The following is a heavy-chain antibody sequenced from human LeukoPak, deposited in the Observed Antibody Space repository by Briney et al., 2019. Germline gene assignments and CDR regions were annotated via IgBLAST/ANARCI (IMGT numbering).Heavy chain of an antibody. CDR1: GYTFTSYY. D-gene: IGHD3-16*01. V-gene: IGHV1-46*01. CDR2: INPSGGST. Sequence: GASVKVSCKASGYTFTSYYMHWVRQAPGQGLEWMGIINPSGGSTSYAQKFQGRVTMTRDTSTSTVYMERSSLRSEDTAVYYCARVRSPGGWFDPWGQGTLVTVSS. CDR3: ARVRSPGGWFDP. J-gene: IGHJ5*02.